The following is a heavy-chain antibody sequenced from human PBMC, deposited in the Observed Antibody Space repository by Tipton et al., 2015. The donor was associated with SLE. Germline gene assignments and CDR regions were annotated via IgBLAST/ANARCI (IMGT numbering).Heavy chain of an antibody. CDR3: ARDQAVAGSYYFDY. J-gene: IGHJ4*02. CDR2: IYTSGST. Sequence: TLSLTCTVSGGSISSYYWSWIRQPAGKGLEWIGRIYTSGSTNYNPSLKSRVTMSVDTSKNQFSLKLSSVTAAGTAVYYCARDQAVAGSYYFDYWGQGTLVTVSS. V-gene: IGHV4-4*07. D-gene: IGHD6-19*01. CDR1: GGSISSYY.